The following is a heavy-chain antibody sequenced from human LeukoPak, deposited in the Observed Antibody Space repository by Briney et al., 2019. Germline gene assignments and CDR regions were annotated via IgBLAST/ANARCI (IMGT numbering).Heavy chain of an antibody. CDR2: IYYSGST. Sequence: PSETLSLTCTVSGGSISGSSYYWGWIRQPPGKGLEWIGSIYYSGSTYYNPSLKSRVTISVDTSKNQFSLKLSSVTAADTAVYYCAREPGYCSGGSCFDYWGQGTLVTVSS. J-gene: IGHJ4*02. V-gene: IGHV4-39*07. CDR1: GGSISGSSYY. CDR3: AREPGYCSGGSCFDY. D-gene: IGHD2-15*01.